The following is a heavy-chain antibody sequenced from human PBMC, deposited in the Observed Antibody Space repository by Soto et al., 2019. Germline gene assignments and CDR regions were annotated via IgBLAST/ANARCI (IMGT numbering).Heavy chain of an antibody. J-gene: IGHJ3*02. CDR3: ARGLRYRAFDI. V-gene: IGHV1-18*01. D-gene: IGHD3-9*01. CDR2: ISAYNGNT. CDR1: GYTFTSYG. Sequence: ASVKVSCKASGYTFTSYGISWVRQAPGQGLEWMGWISAYNGNTNYAQKFQGWVTMTRDTSISTAYMELSRLRSDDTAVYYCARGLRYRAFDIWGQGTMVTVSS.